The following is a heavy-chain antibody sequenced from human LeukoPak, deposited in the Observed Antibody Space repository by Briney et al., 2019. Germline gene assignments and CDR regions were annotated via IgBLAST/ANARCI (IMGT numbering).Heavy chain of an antibody. CDR1: GGSISSGGYY. CDR2: IYYSGNT. Sequence: SQTLSLTCTVSGGSISSGGYYWSWIRQHPGKGLEWIGYIYYSGNTYYNPSLKSRVTISVDTSKNQFSLKLSSVTAADTAVYYCARQLEDSYGSNFDYWGQGTLVTVSS. J-gene: IGHJ4*02. CDR3: ARQLEDSYGSNFDY. V-gene: IGHV4-31*03. D-gene: IGHD5-18*01.